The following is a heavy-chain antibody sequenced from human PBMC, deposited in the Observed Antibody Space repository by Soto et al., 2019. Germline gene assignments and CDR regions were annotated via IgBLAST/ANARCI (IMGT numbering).Heavy chain of an antibody. CDR2: IIPIFGTA. Sequence: ASVKVSCKASGGTFSSYAISWVRQAPGQGREWMGGIIPIFGTANYAQKFQGRVTITADESTSTAYMELSSLGSEDTAVYYCARDGTGATVLYYYYGMDVWGQGTTVTVSS. J-gene: IGHJ6*02. CDR1: GGTFSSYA. D-gene: IGHD1-26*01. CDR3: ARDGTGATVLYYYYGMDV. V-gene: IGHV1-69*13.